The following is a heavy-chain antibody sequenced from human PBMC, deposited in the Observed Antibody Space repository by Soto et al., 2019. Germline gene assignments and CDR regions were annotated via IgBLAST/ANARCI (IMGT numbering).Heavy chain of an antibody. CDR3: VGSLMSRAMESFDY. J-gene: IGHJ4*02. D-gene: IGHD5-18*01. Sequence: HVHLQESGPGLVKPSEPLSLTCSVSAGSISRYYWGWVRQSPGEGLEWIAHISYTVDASYNPSLKSRVTISLDTSKNQIALRLMSVTAADTALYYCVGSLMSRAMESFDYWGQGTLVTVTS. V-gene: IGHV4-59*01. CDR1: AGSISRYY. CDR2: ISYTVDA.